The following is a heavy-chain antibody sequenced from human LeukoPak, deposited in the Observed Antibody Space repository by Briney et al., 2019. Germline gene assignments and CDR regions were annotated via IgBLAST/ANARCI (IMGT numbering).Heavy chain of an antibody. D-gene: IGHD3-16*01. V-gene: IGHV3-30*01. Sequence: GGSLRLSCAASGSTFSSYAMHWVRQAPGKGLEWVAVISYDGSNKYYADSVKGRFTITRDNSKNTLYLQMNSLRAEDTAVYYCAREFAGACFDYWGQGTLVTVS. J-gene: IGHJ4*02. CDR1: GSTFSSYA. CDR2: ISYDGSNK. CDR3: AREFAGACFDY.